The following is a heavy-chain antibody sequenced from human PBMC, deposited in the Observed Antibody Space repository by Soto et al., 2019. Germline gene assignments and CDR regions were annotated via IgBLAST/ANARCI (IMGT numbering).Heavy chain of an antibody. CDR3: ARDRIEAAGTPRFNYYYGMDV. Sequence: GGSLRLSCEASGFTFSSYAMSWVRQAPGKGLEWVSAIGGGGGSTSYADSVKGRFTISRDNSKNTLYLQMNSLRGEDTAVYYCARDRIEAAGTPRFNYYYGMDVWGQGTTVTVSS. CDR2: IGGGGGST. CDR1: GFTFSSYA. V-gene: IGHV3-23*01. D-gene: IGHD6-13*01. J-gene: IGHJ6*02.